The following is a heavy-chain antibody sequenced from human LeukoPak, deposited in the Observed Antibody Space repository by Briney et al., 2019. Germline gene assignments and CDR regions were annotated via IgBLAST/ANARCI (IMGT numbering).Heavy chain of an antibody. CDR3: ARLDTIFGVAKGFDY. J-gene: IGHJ4*02. CDR2: IYYSGST. D-gene: IGHD3-3*01. V-gene: IGHV4-61*01. Sequence: PSQTLSLTCTVSGGSISSGSYYWSWIRQPPGKGLEYIGYIYYSGSTNYNPSLKSRVTISVDTSKNQFSLKLSSVTAADTAVYYCARLDTIFGVAKGFDYWGQGTLVTVSS. CDR1: GGSISSGSYY.